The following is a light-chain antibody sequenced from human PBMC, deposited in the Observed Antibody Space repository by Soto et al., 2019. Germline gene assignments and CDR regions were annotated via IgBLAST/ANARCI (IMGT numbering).Light chain of an antibody. CDR2: DVS. CDR3: NSYTSISTWV. V-gene: IGLV2-14*01. J-gene: IGLJ3*02. CDR1: SSDVGGHKY. Sequence: QSALTQPASVSGSPGQSITISCTGTSSDVGGHKYVSWYQQNPGKAPKLMIYDVSRRPSGVSHRFSGSKSGNTASLTISGLQAEDEADYYCNSYTSISTWVFGGGTKVTVL.